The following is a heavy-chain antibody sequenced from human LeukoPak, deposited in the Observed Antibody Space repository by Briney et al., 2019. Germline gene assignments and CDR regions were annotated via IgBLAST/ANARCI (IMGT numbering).Heavy chain of an antibody. Sequence: ASVKVSCKASGYTFTSYAMHWVRQAPGQGLEWMGWINAGNGNTKYSQKFQGRVTITRDTSASTAYMELSSLRSEDTAVYYCARGAIRYWLPAPDDYWGRRTLVTVSS. CDR1: GYTFTSYA. CDR3: ARGAIRYWLPAPDDY. J-gene: IGHJ4*02. V-gene: IGHV1-3*01. CDR2: INAGNGNT. D-gene: IGHD3-22*01.